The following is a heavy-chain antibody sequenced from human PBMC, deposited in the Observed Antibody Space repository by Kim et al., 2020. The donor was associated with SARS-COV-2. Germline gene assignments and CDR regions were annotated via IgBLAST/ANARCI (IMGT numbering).Heavy chain of an antibody. Sequence: SETLSLTCTVYDGSLNGYYWSCVRQPPGRGLEWIGEIYYRGSVTQNPSLSSRVSISVATSKNQFSLRLNSVTAADTGVYYCARVHSPLEPRAESYNYYYYYMDVWGTGTTVTVSS. CDR1: DGSLNGYY. CDR3: ARVHSPLEPRAESYNYYYYYMDV. V-gene: IGHV4-34*01. CDR2: IYYRGSV. D-gene: IGHD3-10*01. J-gene: IGHJ6*03.